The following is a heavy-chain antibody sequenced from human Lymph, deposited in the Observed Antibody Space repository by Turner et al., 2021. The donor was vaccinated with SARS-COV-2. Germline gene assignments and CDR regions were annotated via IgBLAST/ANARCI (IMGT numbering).Heavy chain of an antibody. Sequence: EVQLLESGGGLVQPGGSLRLSCAASGFTFRSYAMSWVRQAPGKGLEWFSVISGSGGSTNYADSVKGRFSISRDNSKNTLYLQMNSLRAEDTAVYYCAKNEMAMIVLVITLFDYWGQGTLVTVSS. CDR3: AKNEMAMIVLVITLFDY. CDR1: GFTFRSYA. CDR2: ISGSGGST. J-gene: IGHJ4*02. D-gene: IGHD3-22*01. V-gene: IGHV3-23*01.